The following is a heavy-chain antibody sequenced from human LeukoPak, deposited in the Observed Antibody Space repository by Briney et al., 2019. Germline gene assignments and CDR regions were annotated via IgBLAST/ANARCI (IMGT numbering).Heavy chain of an antibody. Sequence: GXSLKISCKGSGYSFTSYWIGWVRQMPGKGLEWMGIIYPGDSDTRYSPSFQGQVTISADKSISPAYLQWSSLKASDTAMYYCARGYCSGGSCYGFDYWGQGTLVTVSS. V-gene: IGHV5-51*01. CDR1: GYSFTSYW. CDR2: IYPGDSDT. J-gene: IGHJ4*02. D-gene: IGHD2-15*01. CDR3: ARGYCSGGSCYGFDY.